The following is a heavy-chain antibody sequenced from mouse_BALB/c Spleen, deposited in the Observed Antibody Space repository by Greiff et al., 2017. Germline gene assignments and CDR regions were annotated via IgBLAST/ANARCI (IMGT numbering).Heavy chain of an antibody. Sequence: EVQLQQSGPGLVKPSQSLSLTCTVTGYSITSDYAWNWIRQFPGNKLEWMGYISYSGSTSYNPSLKSRISITRDTSKNQFFLQLNSVTTEDTATYYCALYYGSSYDYFDYWGQGTTLTVSS. J-gene: IGHJ2*01. CDR3: ALYYGSSYDYFDY. D-gene: IGHD1-1*01. V-gene: IGHV3-2*02. CDR2: ISYSGST. CDR1: GYSITSDYA.